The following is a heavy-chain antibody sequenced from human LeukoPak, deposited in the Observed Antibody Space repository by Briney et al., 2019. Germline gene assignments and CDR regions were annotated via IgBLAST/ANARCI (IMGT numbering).Heavy chain of an antibody. CDR1: GYSISSGYY. Sequence: SETLSLTCTVSGYSISSGYYWGWIRQPPGKGLKWIGSIYHSGSTYYNPSLKSRVTISVDTSKNQFSLKLSPVTAADTAVYYCARDPYSSHFDYWGQGTLVTVSS. CDR3: ARDPYSSHFDY. J-gene: IGHJ4*02. V-gene: IGHV4-38-2*02. D-gene: IGHD6-13*01. CDR2: IYHSGST.